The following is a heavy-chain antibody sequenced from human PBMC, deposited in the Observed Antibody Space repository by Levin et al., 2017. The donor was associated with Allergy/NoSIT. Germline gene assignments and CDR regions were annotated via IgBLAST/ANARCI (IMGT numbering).Heavy chain of an antibody. CDR3: AKAAEYGAVAPGY. J-gene: IGHJ4*02. V-gene: IGHV3-11*05. CDR1: GFTFSDYY. CDR2: ISSSSSYT. D-gene: IGHD4-17*01. Sequence: SGGSLRLSCAASGFTFSDYYMSWIRQTPGKGLEWVSSISSSSSYTNYADSVKGRFTISRDNAKNSLYLQMSSLRVEDTAFYYCAKAAEYGAVAPGYWGQGTLVTVS.